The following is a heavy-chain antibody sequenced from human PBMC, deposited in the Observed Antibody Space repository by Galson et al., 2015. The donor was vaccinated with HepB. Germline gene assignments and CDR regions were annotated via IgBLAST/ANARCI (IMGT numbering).Heavy chain of an antibody. CDR2: IGGSGTRI. CDR3: AKMRGPDSHYNYGMGV. Sequence: SLRLSCAASGFSFSSFAMTWVRQAPGKGLEWVSAIGGSGTRIYYADCAKGRFTISRDNSKNTLYLQMNSLTPEDTAVYYCAKMRGPDSHYNYGMGVWGQGTTVTVSS. V-gene: IGHV3-23*01. J-gene: IGHJ6*02. CDR1: GFSFSSFA. D-gene: IGHD5-24*01.